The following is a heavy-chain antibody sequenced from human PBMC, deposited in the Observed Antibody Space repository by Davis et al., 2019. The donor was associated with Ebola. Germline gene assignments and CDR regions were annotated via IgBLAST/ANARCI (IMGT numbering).Heavy chain of an antibody. CDR3: EGDSSGYHHQNY. Sequence: SVTVSCKASGGTFRNYTFHWVRQAPGQGLEWMGRIIPILGIANYEQKFQGSVTITADKSTSTAYMELSSLRSEDTAVYYCEGDSSGYHHQNYWGQGTLVTVSS. J-gene: IGHJ4*02. V-gene: IGHV1-69*02. CDR2: IIPILGIA. CDR1: GGTFRNYT. D-gene: IGHD3-22*01.